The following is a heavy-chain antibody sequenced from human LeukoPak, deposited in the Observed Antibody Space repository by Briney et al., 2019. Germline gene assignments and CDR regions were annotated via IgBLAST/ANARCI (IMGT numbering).Heavy chain of an antibody. J-gene: IGHJ5*02. D-gene: IGHD5-18*01. CDR3: ARESGYSYGDGWFDP. V-gene: IGHV3-21*01. Sequence: PGGSLRLSCAASGFTFSSYSMNWVRQAPGKGLEWVSSISSSSSYIYYADSVKGRFTISRDNAKNSLYLQMNSLRAEDTAVYYCARESGYSYGDGWFDPWGQGTLVTVSS. CDR2: ISSSSSYI. CDR1: GFTFSSYS.